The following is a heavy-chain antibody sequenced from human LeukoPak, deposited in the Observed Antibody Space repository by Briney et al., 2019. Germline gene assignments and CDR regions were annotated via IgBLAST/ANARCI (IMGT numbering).Heavy chain of an antibody. CDR2: ISSSGSTI. CDR3: ARGYSSSWYGDYYYYGMDV. D-gene: IGHD6-13*01. CDR1: GFTFSDYY. V-gene: IGHV3-11*01. Sequence: GGSLRLSCAASGFTFSDYYMSWIRQAPGKGLEWVSYISSSGSTIYYADSVKGRFTISGDNAKNSLYLQMNSLRAEDTAVYYCARGYSSSWYGDYYYYGMDVWGQGTTVTVSS. J-gene: IGHJ6*02.